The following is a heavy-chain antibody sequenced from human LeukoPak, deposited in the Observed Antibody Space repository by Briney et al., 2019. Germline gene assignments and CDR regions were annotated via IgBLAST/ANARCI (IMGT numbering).Heavy chain of an antibody. CDR2: XDXXDSXT. J-gene: IGHJ4*02. V-gene: IGHV5-10-1*01. D-gene: IGHD3-22*01. Sequence: PGGSLRLSCTGSGYSFTSYWIXXXXXXPGXXXXXXXXXDXXDSXTNXXXXXXGXXXXSXXXSISTAYLQWSSLKPSDTAMYYCAYAVGDYDSFDYWGQGTLVTVSS. CDR1: GYSFTSYW. CDR3: AYAVGDYDSFDY.